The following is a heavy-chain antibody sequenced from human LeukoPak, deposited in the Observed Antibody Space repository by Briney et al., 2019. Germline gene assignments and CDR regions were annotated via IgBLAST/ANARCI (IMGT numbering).Heavy chain of an antibody. D-gene: IGHD3-10*01. V-gene: IGHV3-23*01. CDR2: ISGSGGST. J-gene: IGHJ4*02. Sequence: GGSLRLSCAASGFTFSSYAMSWVRQAPGKGLEWVSAISGSGGSTYYADSVKGRFTTSRDNSKNTLYLQMNSLRAEDTAVYYCAKDGGYYGSGSYTVWGQGTLVTVSS. CDR1: GFTFSSYA. CDR3: AKDGGYYGSGSYTV.